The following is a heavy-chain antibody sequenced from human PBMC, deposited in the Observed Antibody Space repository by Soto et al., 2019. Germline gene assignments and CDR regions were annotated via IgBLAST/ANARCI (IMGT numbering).Heavy chain of an antibody. CDR3: ASDVRKYSTTGNSFDF. D-gene: IGHD6-13*01. V-gene: IGHV1-3*01. CDR1: GNSFTTYS. Sequence: ASVKVSCKASGNSFTTYSLHWVRQAPGQSLEWMGWFDAGNRITKFSQKFQGRITMSRDTSTSTAYMEVRSLRSEDTAIYFCASDVRKYSTTGNSFDFWGQGTLVTVSS. J-gene: IGHJ4*03. CDR2: FDAGNRIT.